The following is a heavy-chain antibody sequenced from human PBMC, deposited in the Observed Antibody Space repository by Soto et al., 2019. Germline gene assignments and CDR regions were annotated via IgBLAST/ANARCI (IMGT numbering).Heavy chain of an antibody. D-gene: IGHD2-21*02. CDR1: GFTFSSYA. J-gene: IGHJ5*02. CDR2: ISCSGGST. CDR3: AKDRNSDCCFGR. Sequence: EVQLLESGGGLVQPGGSLRLSCAASGFTFSSYAMSWVRQAPGKGLEWVSAISCSGGSTYYADSVKGRFTISRDNSKNTLQLQRSSLRAEVTAVYYCAKDRNSDCCFGRWGQGTLGTVSS. V-gene: IGHV3-23*01.